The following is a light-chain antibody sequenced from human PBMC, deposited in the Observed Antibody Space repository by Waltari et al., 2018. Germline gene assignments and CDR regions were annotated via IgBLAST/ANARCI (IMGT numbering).Light chain of an antibody. Sequence: DIQMTQSPSSLSAFVGDRVTITCRASQYIGDFLHWYQQRPGKAPKPLIFSACSLQNGGPSRFSGSVSGTDFTLTISSLQPEDFATYYCQQTYITPITFGGGTEVQIK. V-gene: IGKV1-39*01. CDR3: QQTYITPIT. J-gene: IGKJ4*01. CDR1: QYIGDF. CDR2: SAC.